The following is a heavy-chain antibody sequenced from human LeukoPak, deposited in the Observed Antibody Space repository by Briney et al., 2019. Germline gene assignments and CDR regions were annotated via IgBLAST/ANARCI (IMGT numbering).Heavy chain of an antibody. CDR3: ARVYQLLYGDWFDP. V-gene: IGHV3-33*01. Sequence: GGSLRLSCAASGFTFSSYGMHWVRQAPGKGLEWVAVIWYDGSNKYYADSVKGRFTISRDNSKNTLYLQMNSLRAEDTAVYYCARVYQLLYGDWFDPWGQGTLVTVSS. CDR1: GFTFSSYG. J-gene: IGHJ5*02. CDR2: IWYDGSNK. D-gene: IGHD2-2*02.